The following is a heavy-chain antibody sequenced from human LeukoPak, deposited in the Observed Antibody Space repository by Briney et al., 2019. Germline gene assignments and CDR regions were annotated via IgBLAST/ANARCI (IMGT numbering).Heavy chain of an antibody. CDR3: AKIPYDFWSGYTQFDY. CDR1: GFTFSSYG. CDR2: IRYDGSNN. J-gene: IGHJ4*02. D-gene: IGHD3-3*01. V-gene: IGHV3-30*02. Sequence: PGGSLRLSCAASGFTFSSYGMHWVRQAPGKGLEWVAFIRYDGSNNYYADSVKGRFTISRDNSKNTLYLQMNSLRAEDTAVYYCAKIPYDFWSGYTQFDYWGQGTLVTVSS.